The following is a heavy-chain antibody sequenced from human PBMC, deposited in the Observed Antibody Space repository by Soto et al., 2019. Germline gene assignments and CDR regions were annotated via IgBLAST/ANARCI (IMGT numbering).Heavy chain of an antibody. V-gene: IGHV1-69*01. CDR3: ARDPRSITGTTSSEDFQF. CDR2: IIPIFGIT. CDR1: GGTFSGYA. Sequence: QAHLMQSGAEVKKPGSSVKVSCKASGGTFSGYAISWVRQRPGRGLEGMGGIIPIFGITTYAAKFQGRITLAADESTGTAFMDLRSLISEDTAVYYWARDPRSITGTTSSEDFQFWGPGTLVSVSS. D-gene: IGHD1-20*01. J-gene: IGHJ1*01.